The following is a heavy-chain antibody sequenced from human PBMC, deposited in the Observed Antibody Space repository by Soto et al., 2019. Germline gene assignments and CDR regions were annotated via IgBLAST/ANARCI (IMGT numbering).Heavy chain of an antibody. J-gene: IGHJ4*02. CDR1: GASLSDNY. CDR2: INHSGST. D-gene: IGHD2-2*01. Sequence: SETLSLTCAVYGASLSDNYCNWLRQPPGKGLEWIGEINHSGSTNYNPSLKSRVTISVDTSKNQFSLKLSSVTAADTAVYYCARGYYCSSTSCYSDKKKSNLDYWGQGTLVTVSS. CDR3: ARGYYCSSTSCYSDKKKSNLDY. V-gene: IGHV4-34*01.